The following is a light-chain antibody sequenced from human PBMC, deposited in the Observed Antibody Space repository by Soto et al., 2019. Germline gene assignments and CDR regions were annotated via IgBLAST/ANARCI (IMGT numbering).Light chain of an antibody. J-gene: IGKJ1*01. CDR1: QSISSW. V-gene: IGKV1-5*01. CDR3: QQYNSYS. Sequence: DIQMTQSPSTLSASVGDRVTITCRASQSISSWLAWYQQKPGKAPKLLISAASTLQSGVPSRFSGSGSGTEFTLTISSLQPDDFATYYCQQYNSYSFGQGTKVDIK. CDR2: AAS.